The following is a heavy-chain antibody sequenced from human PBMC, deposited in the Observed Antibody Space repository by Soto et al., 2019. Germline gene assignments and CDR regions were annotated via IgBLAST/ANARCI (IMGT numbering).Heavy chain of an antibody. CDR3: ARGDRGAFDL. CDR2: IHSDGSST. CDR1: GFTFSYYW. D-gene: IGHD1-26*01. J-gene: IGHJ3*01. V-gene: IGHV3-74*01. Sequence: EVQLVESGGGLVRPGGSLRLSCAASGFTFSYYWMHWVRQAPGKGLVWVSRIHSDGSSTTYADFVKGRFIISRDNARNTVDLQMNSVRVEDTAVSYCARGDRGAFDLWGQGTVVTVSS.